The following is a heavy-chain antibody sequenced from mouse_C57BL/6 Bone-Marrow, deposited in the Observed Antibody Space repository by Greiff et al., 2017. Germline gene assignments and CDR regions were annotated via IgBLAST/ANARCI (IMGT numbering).Heavy chain of an antibody. CDR3: TNLPYDYDGFAY. CDR2: IYPEHRDT. J-gene: IGHJ3*01. Sequence: EVKLMESGTVLARPGASVTMSFQTSCSPFTSYWMHWVQPRPGQGLDWICAIYPEHRDTIYNQKFTGKAKLTAVTSASTAYMELSSLTNEDSAVYYCTNLPYDYDGFAYWGQGTLVTVSA. V-gene: IGHV1-5*01. D-gene: IGHD2-4*01. CDR1: CSPFTSYW.